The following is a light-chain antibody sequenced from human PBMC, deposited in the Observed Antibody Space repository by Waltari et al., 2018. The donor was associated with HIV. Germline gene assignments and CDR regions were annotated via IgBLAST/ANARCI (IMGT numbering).Light chain of an antibody. CDR3: SSRDTATNQVI. Sequence: SSELTQDPVVSVALGQPVRSTCLVDSLQISYATGYQQKPGQAPKLLLSVENSRPSGIPDRFSGSSSGNTASLTIAGAQAGDEGDYYCSSRDTATNQVIFGGGTRVTVL. CDR2: VEN. V-gene: IGLV3-19*01. CDR1: SLQISY. J-gene: IGLJ2*01.